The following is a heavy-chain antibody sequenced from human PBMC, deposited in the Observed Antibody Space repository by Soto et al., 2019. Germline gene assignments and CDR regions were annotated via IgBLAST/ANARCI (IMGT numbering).Heavy chain of an antibody. CDR2: IYYTGST. J-gene: IGHJ5*02. CDR3: ARRMVRGVKSGGNWFDP. Sequence: PSETLSLTCTVTGASINIEGYYWSWIRQHPVKGLEWIGYIYYTGSTFSNPALGIRVSISQDASQNQFSLQLTSVTAADTAVYFCARRMVRGVKSGGNWFDPWGQGTLVTVSS. V-gene: IGHV4-31*02. D-gene: IGHD3-10*01. CDR1: GASINIEGYY.